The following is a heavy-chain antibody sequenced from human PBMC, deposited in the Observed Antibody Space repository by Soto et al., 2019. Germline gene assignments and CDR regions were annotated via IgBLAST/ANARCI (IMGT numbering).Heavy chain of an antibody. V-gene: IGHV3-43D*04. CDR2: ISWDGGST. J-gene: IGHJ4*02. CDR1: GFTFDDYA. Sequence: EVQLVESGGVVVQPGGSLRLPCAASGFTFDDYAMHWVRQAPGKGLEWVSLISWDGGSTYYADSVKGRFTISRDNSKNSLYLQMNSLRAEDTALYYCAKDIGDFWSGYLPDYWGQGTLVTVSS. CDR3: AKDIGDFWSGYLPDY. D-gene: IGHD3-3*01.